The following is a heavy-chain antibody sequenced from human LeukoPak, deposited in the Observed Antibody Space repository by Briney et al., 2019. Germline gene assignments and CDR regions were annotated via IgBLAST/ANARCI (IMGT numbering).Heavy chain of an antibody. CDR3: ARVSGADLSDY. CDR1: GFTFSNYD. D-gene: IGHD1-26*01. Sequence: GGSLRLSCAASGFTFSNYDMNWVRQAPGKGLEWVSYISSSSSSIHYADSVKGRFTISRDNAKNSLYLQMNSLRAEDTAVYYCARVSGADLSDYWGQGTLVTVSS. J-gene: IGHJ4*02. CDR2: ISSSSSSI. V-gene: IGHV3-48*04.